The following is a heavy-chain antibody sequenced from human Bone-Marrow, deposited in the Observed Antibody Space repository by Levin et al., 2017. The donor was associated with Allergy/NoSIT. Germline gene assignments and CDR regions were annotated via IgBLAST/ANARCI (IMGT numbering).Heavy chain of an antibody. J-gene: IGHJ3*02. D-gene: IGHD2-8*02. CDR2: ISSSGSDM. V-gene: IGHV3-21*01. CDR3: ARGIIGDVRVAHKEAFDI. CDR1: GFTFSIYS. Sequence: PGGSLRLSCTVSGFTFSIYSINWVHQAPGKGLEWVSSISSSGSDMYYVDSVRGRFTISRDNAKNSLTLQMNSLRAEDTAVYYCARGIIGDVRVAHKEAFDIWGQGTMVSVSS.